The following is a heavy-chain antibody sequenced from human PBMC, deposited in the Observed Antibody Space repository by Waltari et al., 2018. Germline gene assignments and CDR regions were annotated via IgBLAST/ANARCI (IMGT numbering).Heavy chain of an antibody. CDR2: ISSSSSYI. V-gene: IGHV3-21*01. D-gene: IGHD1-7*01. Sequence: EVQLVESGGGLVKPGGSLRLSCAASGFTFSSYSMTWVRQAPGKGLEWVSSISSSSSYIYYADSVKGRFTISRDNAKNSLYLQMNSLRAEDTAVYYCARDLGGITGTTGFDYWGQGTLVTVSS. J-gene: IGHJ4*02. CDR3: ARDLGGITGTTGFDY. CDR1: GFTFSSYS.